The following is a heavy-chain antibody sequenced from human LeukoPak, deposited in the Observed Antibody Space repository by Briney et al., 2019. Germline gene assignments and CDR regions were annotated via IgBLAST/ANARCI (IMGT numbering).Heavy chain of an antibody. D-gene: IGHD5-18*01. J-gene: IGHJ5*02. CDR1: GFTFSNYW. V-gene: IGHV3-74*01. CDR3: TKMYTAMTSFFDP. Sequence: GGSLRLSCAASGFTFSNYWMHWVRQAPGKGLVWVSRINSAGSDTNYADSVKGRFTISRDNAKNTLYLQMNSLRTEDTAVYYCTKMYTAMTSFFDPWGQGTLVTVSS. CDR2: INSAGSDT.